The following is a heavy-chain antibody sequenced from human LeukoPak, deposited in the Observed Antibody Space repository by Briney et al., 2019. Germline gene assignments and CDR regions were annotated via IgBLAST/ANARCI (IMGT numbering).Heavy chain of an antibody. J-gene: IGHJ4*02. V-gene: IGHV3-23*01. Sequence: PGVSLRLSCAASGFTFSSYAMSWVRQAPGKGLEWVSDISGSGGSTFYADSVKGRFTISRDNSKNTLYLQMTSLRAEDTAIYSCAKREICISGGCYSSYWGPGTLVTVSS. D-gene: IGHD2-15*01. CDR2: ISGSGGST. CDR1: GFTFSSYA. CDR3: AKREICISGGCYSSY.